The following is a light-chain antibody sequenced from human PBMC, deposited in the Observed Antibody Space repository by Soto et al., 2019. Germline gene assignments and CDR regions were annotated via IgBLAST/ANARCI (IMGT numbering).Light chain of an antibody. J-gene: IGKJ2*01. Sequence: DTVLTQSPESLTVSLGERATINCKSSQSLLHMSNRKAYLSWFQQKPGQSPKLLLSWASTRASGVPDRITGSGSGTDFTLTITNLQAEDAAVYYCQQYFSTPPFGHGTKLEI. CDR1: QSLLHMSNRKAY. CDR2: WAS. CDR3: QQYFSTPP. V-gene: IGKV4-1*01.